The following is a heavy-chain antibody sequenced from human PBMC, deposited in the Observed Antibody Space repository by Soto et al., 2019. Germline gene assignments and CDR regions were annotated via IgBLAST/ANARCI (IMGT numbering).Heavy chain of an antibody. D-gene: IGHD3-22*01. CDR1: SGSISSGDYY. Sequence: SETLSLTCTVSSGSISSGDYYWSWIRQPPGKGLEWIGYIYYSGSTYYNPSLKSRVTISVDTSKNQFSLKLSSVTAADTAVYYCARSSMIVVVFDYWGQGTLVTVS. J-gene: IGHJ4*02. CDR3: ARSSMIVVVFDY. V-gene: IGHV4-30-4*01. CDR2: IYYSGST.